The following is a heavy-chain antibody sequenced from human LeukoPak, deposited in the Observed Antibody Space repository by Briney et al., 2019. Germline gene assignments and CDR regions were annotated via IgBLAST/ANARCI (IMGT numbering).Heavy chain of an antibody. CDR1: GFTFSSHG. D-gene: IGHD3-22*01. Sequence: GGSLRLSCAASGFTFSSHGMHWVRQAPGKGLEWVAVIWYDGSNKYYADSVKGRFTISRDNSKNTLYLQMNSLRAEDTAVYYCARDSYETYYYDSSGPGDFDYWGQGTLVTVSS. CDR3: ARDSYETYYYDSSGPGDFDY. V-gene: IGHV3-33*08. CDR2: IWYDGSNK. J-gene: IGHJ4*02.